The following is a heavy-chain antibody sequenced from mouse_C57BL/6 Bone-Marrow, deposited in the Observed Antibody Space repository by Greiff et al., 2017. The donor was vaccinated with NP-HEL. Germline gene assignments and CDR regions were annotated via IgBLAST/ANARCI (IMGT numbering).Heavy chain of an antibody. Sequence: VQLQQSGPELVKPGASVKISCKASGYAFSSSWMNWVKQRPGKGLEWIGRSYPGDGDTNYNGKFKGKATLTADKSSSTAYMQLSSLTSEDSAVYFCARIPLITTVVDYWGQGTTLTVSS. CDR1: GYAFSSSW. CDR2: SYPGDGDT. J-gene: IGHJ2*01. V-gene: IGHV1-82*01. D-gene: IGHD1-1*01. CDR3: ARIPLITTVVDY.